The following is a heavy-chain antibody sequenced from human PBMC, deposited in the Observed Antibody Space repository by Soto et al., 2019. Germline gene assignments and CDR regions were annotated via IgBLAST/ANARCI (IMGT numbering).Heavy chain of an antibody. CDR2: SKSNTDGGTT. V-gene: IGHV3-15*01. D-gene: IGHD3-10*01. CDR3: PKETDRGEGCFDS. CDR1: GFTFNNAW. Sequence: EVQLVESGGGLVKPGGSLRLACAASGFTFNNAWMSWVRQAPGKGLEWVGRSKSNTDGGTTDYAAPVKGRITISRDDSKNTLYLQMNSLKTEDTGVYYCPKETDRGEGCFDSWGQGALVTVSS. J-gene: IGHJ4*02.